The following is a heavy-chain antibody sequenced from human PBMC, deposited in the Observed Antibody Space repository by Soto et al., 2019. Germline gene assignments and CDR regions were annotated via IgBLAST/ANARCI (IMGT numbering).Heavy chain of an antibody. Sequence: ASVNVSCKASGYTFTSYDINWVRQATGQGLEWMGWMNPNSGNTGYAQKFQGRVTMTRNTSISTAYMELSSLRSEDTAVYYCARAYGIVVVPAATSYYMDVWGKGTTVTVSS. CDR2: MNPNSGNT. CDR1: GYTFTSYD. CDR3: ARAYGIVVVPAATSYYMDV. J-gene: IGHJ6*03. D-gene: IGHD2-2*01. V-gene: IGHV1-8*01.